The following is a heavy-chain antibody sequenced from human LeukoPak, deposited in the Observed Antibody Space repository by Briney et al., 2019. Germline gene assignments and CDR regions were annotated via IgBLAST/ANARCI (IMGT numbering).Heavy chain of an antibody. CDR2: IYYSGSA. CDR1: GGSFSGYY. J-gene: IGHJ3*02. D-gene: IGHD3-22*01. CDR3: ARRPYYYDSSGYYYGAFDI. Sequence: PSETLSLTCAVYGGSFSGYYWSWIRQPPGKGLEWIGYIYYSGSANYNPSLKSRVTISVDTSKNQFSLKLSSVTAADTAVYYCARRPYYYDSSGYYYGAFDIWGQGTMVTVSS. V-gene: IGHV4-59*08.